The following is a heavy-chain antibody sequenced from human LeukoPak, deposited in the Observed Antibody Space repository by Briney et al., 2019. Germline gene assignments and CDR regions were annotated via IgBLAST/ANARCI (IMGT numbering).Heavy chain of an antibody. CDR1: GGSFSGYY. V-gene: IGHV4-34*01. J-gene: IGHJ4*02. CDR2: INHSGST. D-gene: IGHD3-22*01. Sequence: SETLSLTCAVYGGSFSGYYWSWIRQPPGKGLEWIGEINHSGSTNYNPSLKSRVTISVDTSKNQFSLKLSSVTAADTAVYYCASYYYDSSGYYAYEIVYFDYWGQGTLVTVSS. CDR3: ASYYYDSSGYYAYEIVYFDY.